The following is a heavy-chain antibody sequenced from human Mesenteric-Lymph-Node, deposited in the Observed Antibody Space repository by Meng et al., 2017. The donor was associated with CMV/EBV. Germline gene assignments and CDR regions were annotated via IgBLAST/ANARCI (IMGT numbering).Heavy chain of an antibody. D-gene: IGHD2-15*01. CDR2: ISKSGDYI. CDR1: GFSFDSYS. CDR3: ARDWDISGGDC. J-gene: IGHJ4*02. V-gene: IGHV3-21*01. Sequence: SCAASGFSFDSYSMHWVRQAPGKGLEWVSGISKSGDYIYYADSLKGRFTISRDNTKKSLYLQMDSLRVEDTAVYYCARDWDISGGDCWGQGTLVTVSS.